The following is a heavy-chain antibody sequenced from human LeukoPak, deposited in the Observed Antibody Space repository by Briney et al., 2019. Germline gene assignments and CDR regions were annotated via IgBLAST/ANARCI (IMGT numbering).Heavy chain of an antibody. J-gene: IGHJ4*02. CDR2: IYHSGST. Sequence: SETLSLTCAVSGYSISSGYYWGWIRQPPGKGLEWIGSIYHSGSTYYNPSLKSRVTISVDTSKNQFSLKLSSVTAADTAVYYCARQLAAAGTHDYWGQGTLVTVSS. D-gene: IGHD6-13*01. CDR1: GYSISSGYY. CDR3: ARQLAAAGTHDY. V-gene: IGHV4-38-2*01.